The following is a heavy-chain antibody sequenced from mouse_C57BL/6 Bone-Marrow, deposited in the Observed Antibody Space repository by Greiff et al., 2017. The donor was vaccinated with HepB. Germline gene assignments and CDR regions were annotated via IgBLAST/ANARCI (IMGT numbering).Heavy chain of an antibody. Sequence: VQLQQPGAELVKPGASVKLSCKASGYTFTSYWMQWVKQRPGQGLEWIGEIDPSDSYTNYNQKFKGKATLTVDTSSITAYMQLSSLTSEDSAVYYCAREGWAYWYFDVWGTGTTVTVSS. CDR3: AREGWAYWYFDV. J-gene: IGHJ1*03. D-gene: IGHD2-3*01. CDR1: GYTFTSYW. V-gene: IGHV1-50*01. CDR2: IDPSDSYT.